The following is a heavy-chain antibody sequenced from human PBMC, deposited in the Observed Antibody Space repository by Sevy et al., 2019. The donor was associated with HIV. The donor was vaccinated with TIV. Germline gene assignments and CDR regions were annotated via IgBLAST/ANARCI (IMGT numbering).Heavy chain of an antibody. J-gene: IGHJ3*02. V-gene: IGHV3-23*01. CDR3: AKDLGDPVAFDI. Sequence: GGSLRLSCAASGFTFSIYAMNWVRQAPGKGLEWVSGEAVSGGSTYHADSVKGRFTISRDDSKSTLYLQMNSLRAEDTAVYYCAKDLGDPVAFDIWGQGTMVTVSS. CDR2: EAVSGGST. D-gene: IGHD2-21*02. CDR1: GFTFSIYA.